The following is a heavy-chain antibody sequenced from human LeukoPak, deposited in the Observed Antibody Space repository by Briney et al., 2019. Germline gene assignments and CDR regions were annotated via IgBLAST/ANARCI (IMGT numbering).Heavy chain of an antibody. V-gene: IGHV4-34*01. CDR2: INHSGST. D-gene: IGHD5-18*01. CDR1: GGSFSGYY. CDR3: ARGLRYSSQNAFDI. J-gene: IGHJ3*02. Sequence: SETLSLTCAVYGGSFSGYYWSWIRQPPGKGLEWIGEINHSGSTNYNPSLKSRVTISVDTSKNQFSLKLSSVTAADTAVYYCARGLRYSSQNAFDIWGQGTMVTVSS.